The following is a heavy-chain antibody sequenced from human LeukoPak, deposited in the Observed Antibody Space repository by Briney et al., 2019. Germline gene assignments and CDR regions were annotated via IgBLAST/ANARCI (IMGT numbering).Heavy chain of an antibody. CDR1: GFTFSSYA. V-gene: IGHV3-23*01. J-gene: IGHJ4*02. CDR2: ISGSGGST. CDR3: TKSKSGDSPKPTFDY. Sequence: PGGSLRLSCAASGFTFSSYAMSWVRQAPGKGLEWVSAISGSGGSTYYADSVKGRFTISRDNSKSTLYLQMNSLRAEDTAVYYCTKSKSGDSPKPTFDYWGQGTLVTVSS. D-gene: IGHD2-15*01.